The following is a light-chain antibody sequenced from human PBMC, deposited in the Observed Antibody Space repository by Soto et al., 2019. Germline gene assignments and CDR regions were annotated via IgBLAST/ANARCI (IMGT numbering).Light chain of an antibody. V-gene: IGLV4-69*01. J-gene: IGLJ3*02. CDR1: SGHSSYA. CDR2: LNSDGSH. CDR3: QTWGTGIGV. Sequence: QPVLTQSPSDSASLGASVKLTCTLSSGHSSYAIAWHQQQPEKGPRYLMKLNSDGSHSKGDGIPDRFSGSSSGAERYLTISSLQSEDEADYYCQTWGTGIGVFGGGTKLTVL.